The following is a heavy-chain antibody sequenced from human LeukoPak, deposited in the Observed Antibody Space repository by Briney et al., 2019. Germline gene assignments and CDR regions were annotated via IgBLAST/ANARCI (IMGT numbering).Heavy chain of an antibody. Sequence: PSESLSLTCTVSGGSISSYYWSWIRQPPGKGLEWIGYIYYSGSTNHNPSLKSRVTISVDTSKNQFSLKLSSVTAADTAVYYCARHIATAYKDYGDNELIFDYWGQGTLVTVSS. J-gene: IGHJ4*02. CDR1: GGSISSYY. D-gene: IGHD4-17*01. V-gene: IGHV4-59*08. CDR3: ARHIATAYKDYGDNELIFDY. CDR2: IYYSGST.